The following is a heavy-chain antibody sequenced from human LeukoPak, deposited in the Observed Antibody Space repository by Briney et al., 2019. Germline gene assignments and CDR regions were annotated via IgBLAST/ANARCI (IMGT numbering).Heavy chain of an antibody. CDR3: VSGNGYDFRYFDY. J-gene: IGHJ4*02. D-gene: IGHD5-12*01. CDR2: IYYSGST. V-gene: IGHV4-31*03. Sequence: SETLSLTCTVSGGSICSGAYYWSWIRQHPGKGLEWIGYIYYSGSTYYNPSLKSRVTISVDTSKNQFSLRLSSVTAADTAVYYCVSGNGYDFRYFDYWGQGTLVTVSS. CDR1: GGSICSGAYY.